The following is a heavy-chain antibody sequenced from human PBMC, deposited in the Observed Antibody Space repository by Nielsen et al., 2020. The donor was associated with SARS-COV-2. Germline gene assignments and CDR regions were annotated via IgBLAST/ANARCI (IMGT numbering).Heavy chain of an antibody. J-gene: IGHJ6*03. CDR2: TYYRSKWYN. CDR3: ARARGAYGDYYYYYYTDV. D-gene: IGHD4-17*01. CDR1: GASVSSSSAA. Sequence: SETLSLTCAISGASVSSSSAAWNWIRQSPSRGLEWLGRTYYRSKWYNDYAVSVKSRITINPDTSKNQFSPHLNSVTPEDTAVYYCARARGAYGDYYYYYYTDVWGKGTTVTVSS. V-gene: IGHV6-1*01.